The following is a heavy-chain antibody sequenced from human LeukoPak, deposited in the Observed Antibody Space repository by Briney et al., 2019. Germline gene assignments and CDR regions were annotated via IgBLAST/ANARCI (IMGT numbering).Heavy chain of an antibody. J-gene: IGHJ3*02. Sequence: GGSLRLSCAASGFTFSSYSMNWVRQAPGKGLEWVSYISSSSSTIYYADSVKGRFTISRDNAKNSLYLQMNSLRAEDTAVYYCAVDILTGFDAFDIWGQGTMVTVSS. CDR3: AVDILTGFDAFDI. CDR1: GFTFSSYS. V-gene: IGHV3-48*01. CDR2: ISSSSSTI. D-gene: IGHD3-9*01.